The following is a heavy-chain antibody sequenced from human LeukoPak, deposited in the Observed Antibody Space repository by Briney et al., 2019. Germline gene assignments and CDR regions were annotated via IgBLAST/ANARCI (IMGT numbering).Heavy chain of an antibody. CDR3: ARYVDTTMLT. Sequence: GGSLRLSCAASGFTFSSYTMNWVRQAPGKGLEWVSYISSSSSTIYFADSVKGRFTISRDNAKNSLYPQMNSLRDEDTAVYYCARYVDTTMLTWGQGTLVTVSS. J-gene: IGHJ4*02. CDR2: ISSSSSTI. D-gene: IGHD5-18*01. V-gene: IGHV3-48*02. CDR1: GFTFSSYT.